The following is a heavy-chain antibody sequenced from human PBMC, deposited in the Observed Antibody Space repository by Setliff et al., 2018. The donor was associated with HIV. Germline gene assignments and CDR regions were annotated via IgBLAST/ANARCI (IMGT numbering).Heavy chain of an antibody. D-gene: IGHD6-6*01. J-gene: IGHJ5*02. V-gene: IGHV4-59*12. Sequence: SETLSLTCTVSGDSISSYSWSWIRQPPGKGLEWIGHVYYSGRTNYNPSLKSRVTISVDTSKNQFSLKLTSVTAADTAVYYCARDQSIAARYLFDPWGQGTLVT. CDR2: VYYSGRT. CDR1: GDSISSYS. CDR3: ARDQSIAARYLFDP.